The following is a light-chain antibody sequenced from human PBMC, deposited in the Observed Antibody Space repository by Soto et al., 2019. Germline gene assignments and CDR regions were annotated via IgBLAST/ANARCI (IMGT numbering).Light chain of an antibody. Sequence: DIQMTQSPSTLASVGERVTITCRASQSISSWLAWYQQKPGKAPKLLIYKASSLESGVPSRFSGSGSGTEFTLTISSLQPDDFATYYCQQFNNYPWTFGQGTRVEIK. J-gene: IGKJ1*01. V-gene: IGKV1-5*03. CDR2: KAS. CDR1: QSISSW. CDR3: QQFNNYPWT.